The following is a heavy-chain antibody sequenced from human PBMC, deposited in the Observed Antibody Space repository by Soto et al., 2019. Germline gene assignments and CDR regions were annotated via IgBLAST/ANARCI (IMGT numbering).Heavy chain of an antibody. D-gene: IGHD6-6*01. V-gene: IGHV1-69*13. CDR3: ARGPEQLSEVFDY. Sequence: ASVKVSCKASGGTFSSYAISWVRQAPGQGLEWMGGIIPIFGTANYAHKFQGRVTITADESTGTAYMELSSRRSEDTAVYYCARGPEQLSEVFDYWGQGTLATVSS. CDR2: IIPIFGTA. CDR1: GGTFSSYA. J-gene: IGHJ4*02.